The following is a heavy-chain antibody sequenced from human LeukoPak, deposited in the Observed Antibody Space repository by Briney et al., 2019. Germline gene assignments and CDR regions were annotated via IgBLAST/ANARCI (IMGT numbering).Heavy chain of an antibody. J-gene: IGHJ4*02. V-gene: IGHV3-23*01. CDR2: ISGSGGST. D-gene: IGHD2-21*02. CDR3: AKDPVYCGGDCYDFDY. CDR1: GFTFSSYA. Sequence: GGSQRLSCAASGFTFSSYAMSWVRQAPGKGLEWVSAISGSGGSTYYADSVKGRFTISRDNSKNTLYLQMNSLRAEDTAVYYCAKDPVYCGGDCYDFDYWGQGTLVTVSS.